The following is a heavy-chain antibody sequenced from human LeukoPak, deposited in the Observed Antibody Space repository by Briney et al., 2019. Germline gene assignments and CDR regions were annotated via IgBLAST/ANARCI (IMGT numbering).Heavy chain of an antibody. D-gene: IGHD2-2*01. CDR3: ARGILPYAAALRD. Sequence: SETLSLTCTVSGGSISSYYWSWIRQPPGKGLEWIGYIYYSGSTNYNPSLKSRVTISVDTSKNQFSLKLSSVTAADTAVYYCARGILPYAAALRDWGQGTLVTVSP. CDR2: IYYSGST. CDR1: GGSISSYY. V-gene: IGHV4-59*01. J-gene: IGHJ4*02.